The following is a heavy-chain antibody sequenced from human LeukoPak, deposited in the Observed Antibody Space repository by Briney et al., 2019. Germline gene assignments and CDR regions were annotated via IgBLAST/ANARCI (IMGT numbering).Heavy chain of an antibody. CDR1: GFTFRSYW. D-gene: IGHD3-22*01. J-gene: IGHJ4*02. CDR3: ARGTLYYHDSSGYRFGY. CDR2: IKQDGSEK. Sequence: GGSLRLSCAASGFTFRSYWMSWVRQAPGKGLEWVANIKQDGSEKYYVDSVKGRFTISRDNAKNSLYLQMNSLRAEDTAVYYCARGTLYYHDSSGYRFGYWGQGTLVTVSS. V-gene: IGHV3-7*01.